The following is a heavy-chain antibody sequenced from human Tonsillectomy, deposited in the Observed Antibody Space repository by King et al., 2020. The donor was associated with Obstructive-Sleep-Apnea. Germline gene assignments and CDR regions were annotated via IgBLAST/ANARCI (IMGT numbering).Heavy chain of an antibody. CDR3: TTSSISMYYSDSSGPPYGMDV. J-gene: IGHJ6*02. D-gene: IGHD3-22*01. CDR1: GFFLKNAW. CDR2: IKRKPNVGTT. Sequence: VQLVESGGAWFRPGGSFNPSVPPSGFFLKNAWRSWAARAQGRGLGGVGVIKRKPNVGTTNTMEPGKGGFTISREASKKTLFLQMKSLKTEDTAVYYCTTSSISMYYSDSSGPPYGMDVWGQGTTVTVSS. V-gene: IGHV3-15*06.